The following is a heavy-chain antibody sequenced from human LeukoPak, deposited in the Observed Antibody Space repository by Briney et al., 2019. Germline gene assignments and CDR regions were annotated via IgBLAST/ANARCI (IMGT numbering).Heavy chain of an antibody. CDR2: IIKSGDTT. D-gene: IGHD2-15*01. J-gene: IGHJ4*02. Sequence: PGGSLRLSCVASGFTFDTYAISWVRQAPGKGLEGVSAIIKSGDTTFYTDSVKGRFTISRDNSKYTLYLQMNSLRAEDTAVYYCAKETLYCSGGSCYGSGYFDYWGQGTLVTVSS. CDR1: GFTFDTYA. V-gene: IGHV3-23*01. CDR3: AKETLYCSGGSCYGSGYFDY.